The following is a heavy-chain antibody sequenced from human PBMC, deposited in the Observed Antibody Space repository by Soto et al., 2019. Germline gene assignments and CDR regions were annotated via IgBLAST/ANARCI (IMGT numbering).Heavy chain of an antibody. V-gene: IGHV3-74*01. CDR1: GFTFSDNW. D-gene: IGHD7-27*01. CDR3: TRGGTRTTYWGLFDS. Sequence: EVKVVESGGGLVQPGGSLRLSCAASGFTFSDNWMRWVRQPPGKGPVWVSRISGDASSTSYADSVKGRFTISRDSAKNTVYLQVHSLRVEDTAVYYCTRGGTRTTYWGLFDSWGQGTLVTVSS. J-gene: IGHJ4*02. CDR2: ISGDASST.